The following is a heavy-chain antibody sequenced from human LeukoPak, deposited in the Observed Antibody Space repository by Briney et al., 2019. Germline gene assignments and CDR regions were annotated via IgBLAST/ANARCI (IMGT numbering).Heavy chain of an antibody. Sequence: SETLSLTCTVSGGSISVYYWSWIRQPPGKGLEWIGDIYNSGSTNYNPSLKSRVTLSVDTSKNQFSLKMTSVTAADTAVYHCARGGDFSASPTLYWGQGTLVTVSS. V-gene: IGHV4-59*01. D-gene: IGHD3-10*01. CDR3: ARGGDFSASPTLY. J-gene: IGHJ4*02. CDR2: IYNSGST. CDR1: GGSISVYY.